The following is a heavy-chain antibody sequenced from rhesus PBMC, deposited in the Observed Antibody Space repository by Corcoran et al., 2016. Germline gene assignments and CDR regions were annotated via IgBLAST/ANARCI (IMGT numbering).Heavy chain of an antibody. J-gene: IGHJ4*01. D-gene: IGHD2-39*02. Sequence: EVQLVESGGGLVQPGGSLRLSCAASGFTFSDYYMSWVRQAPGKGLEWVSSIISAISYIYSADSLKGRFTISRDNAKNSLSLQMNSLKTEDTAVYYCTRGGYCSGGVCYRYYFDYWGQGVLVTVSS. V-gene: IGHV3S16*01. CDR1: GFTFSDYY. CDR2: IISAISYI. CDR3: TRGGYCSGGVCYRYYFDY.